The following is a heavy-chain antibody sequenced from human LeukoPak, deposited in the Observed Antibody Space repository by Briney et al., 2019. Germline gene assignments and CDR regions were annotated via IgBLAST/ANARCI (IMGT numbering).Heavy chain of an antibody. Sequence: PSETLSLTCAVYGGSFSGYYWSWIRQPPGKGLEWIGSIYYSGSTYYNPSLKSRVTISVDTSKNQFSLKLSSVTAADTAVYYCAREIAADSYYYYGMDVWGQGTTVTVSS. D-gene: IGHD6-13*01. J-gene: IGHJ6*02. V-gene: IGHV4-34*01. CDR2: IYYSGST. CDR3: AREIAADSYYYYGMDV. CDR1: GGSFSGYY.